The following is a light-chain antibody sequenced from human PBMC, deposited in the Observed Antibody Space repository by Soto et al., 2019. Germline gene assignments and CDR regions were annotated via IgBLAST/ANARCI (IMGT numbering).Light chain of an antibody. V-gene: IGKV1-9*01. CDR2: AAS. J-gene: IGKJ4*01. Sequence: DIQLTQSPSFLSASVGDGVTITCRASQGISSHLAWYQQKPGKAPKLLFYAASTLQSGVPSRFSGSGSGTEFTLTIRSLQPEDFATYYCQQLSTYPLTFGGGTKVETK. CDR1: QGISSH. CDR3: QQLSTYPLT.